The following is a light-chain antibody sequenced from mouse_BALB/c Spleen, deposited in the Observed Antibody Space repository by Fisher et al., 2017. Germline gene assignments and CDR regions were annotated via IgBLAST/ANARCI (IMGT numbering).Light chain of an antibody. J-gene: IGKJ1*01. CDR2: EIS. Sequence: DIVLTQSPAIMSASPGEKVTMTCRASSSVSSSYLHWYQQKSGASPKLWIYEISKLASGVPARFSGSGSGTSYSLTISSMEAEDAATYYCQQWSSNPPTFGGGTKLEIK. CDR3: QQWSSNPPT. V-gene: IGKV4-57-1*01. CDR1: SSVSSSY.